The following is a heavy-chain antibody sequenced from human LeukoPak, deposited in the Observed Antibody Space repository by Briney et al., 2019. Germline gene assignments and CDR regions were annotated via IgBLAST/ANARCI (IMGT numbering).Heavy chain of an antibody. CDR2: ISTSSSTI. D-gene: IGHD2-15*01. Sequence: PGGSLRLSCAASGFTFSTYSMNWVRQAPGKGLEWVSYISTSSSTIYYADSVKGRFTISRDNAKNSLYLQINSLRAEDTAVYYCATSRGGYFDYWGQGTLVTVSS. CDR3: ATSRGGYFDY. J-gene: IGHJ4*02. V-gene: IGHV3-48*04. CDR1: GFTFSTYS.